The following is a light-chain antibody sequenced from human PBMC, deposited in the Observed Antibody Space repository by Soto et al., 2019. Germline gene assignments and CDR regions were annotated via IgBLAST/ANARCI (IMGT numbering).Light chain of an antibody. V-gene: IGKV3D-20*01. J-gene: IGKJ4*01. CDR2: DAS. CDR3: QQEAEASPT. Sequence: IVLTQSPVTLSLSPGEVATLSCGASQTITFNFLAWYQQKPGLAPRLLVYDASIRATGIPHRFNGSWSGTDFTLTISRLEPEDFAVYYCQQEAEASPTFGGGTRVEI. CDR1: QTITFNF.